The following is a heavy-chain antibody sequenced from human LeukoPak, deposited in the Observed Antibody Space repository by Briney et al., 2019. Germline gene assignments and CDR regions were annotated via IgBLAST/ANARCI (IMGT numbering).Heavy chain of an antibody. Sequence: GGSLRLSCAASGFTVSSNYMSWVRQAPGKGLEWVSDIYSGGSTYYAASVKGRFTISRDNSKNQLYLQMNSMRAEDTAVNYCARVPGYNSSWYRPEDYWGQGTLVTVSS. CDR1: GFTVSSNY. J-gene: IGHJ4*02. CDR2: IYSGGST. D-gene: IGHD6-13*01. V-gene: IGHV3-53*01. CDR3: ARVPGYNSSWYRPEDY.